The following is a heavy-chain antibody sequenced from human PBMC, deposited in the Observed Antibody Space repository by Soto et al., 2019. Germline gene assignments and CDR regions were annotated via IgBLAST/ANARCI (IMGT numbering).Heavy chain of an antibody. CDR3: TRGVATIRD. D-gene: IGHD5-12*01. V-gene: IGHV4-34*02. Sequence: QEQLQQWGAGLLKPSETLSLTCAVNGGSFSDYTWSWIRQSPGKRLEWIGEVNHNGGTIYNTSLKSRVTISIDTSKNEFSLKLSSVTAADTAVYYCTRGVATIRDWGQGSLVTVSS. CDR1: GGSFSDYT. J-gene: IGHJ4*02. CDR2: VNHNGGT.